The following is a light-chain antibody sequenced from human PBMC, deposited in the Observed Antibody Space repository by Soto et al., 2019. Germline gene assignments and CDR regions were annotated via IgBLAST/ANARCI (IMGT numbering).Light chain of an antibody. J-gene: IGKJ1*01. CDR3: QQYASSPQT. V-gene: IGKV3-20*01. CDR2: GAS. CDR1: QSVNGNQ. Sequence: EVVLTQSPGTLSLSPGQRATLSCRSSQSVNGNQLAWYQQKPGQAPRLLIYGASSRATGIPDRFSGSGSGTGFTLTITRLEPEDFAVYFCQQYASSPQTFGLGTKVDIK.